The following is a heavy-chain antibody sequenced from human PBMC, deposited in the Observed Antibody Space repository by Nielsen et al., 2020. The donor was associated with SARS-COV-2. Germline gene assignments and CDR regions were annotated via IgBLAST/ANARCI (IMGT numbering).Heavy chain of an antibody. CDR3: ARAPALIGGGVDYGMDV. V-gene: IGHV1-8*01. CDR2: MNPNSGNT. Sequence: ASVNVSCKASGYTFTSYDFNWVRQATGQGLEWMGWMNPNSGNTGYAQKFQGRVTMTRNTSISTAYMELSSLRSEDTAVYYCARAPALIGGGVDYGMDVWGQGTTVTVSS. D-gene: IGHD2-15*01. CDR1: GYTFTSYD. J-gene: IGHJ6*02.